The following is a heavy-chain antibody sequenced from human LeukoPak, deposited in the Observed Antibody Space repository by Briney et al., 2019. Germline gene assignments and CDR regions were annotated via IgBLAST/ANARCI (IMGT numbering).Heavy chain of an antibody. CDR1: GFTFSSYG. D-gene: IGHD1-26*01. J-gene: IGHJ4*02. CDR2: ISYDGSNK. CDR3: ATHPGSTIPPFDY. Sequence: PGGSLRLSCAASGFTFSSYGMHWVRQAPGKGLEWVAVISYDGSNKYYADSVKGRFTISRDNSKNTLYLQMNSLRAEDTAVYYCATHPGSTIPPFDYWGQGTLVIVSS. V-gene: IGHV3-30*03.